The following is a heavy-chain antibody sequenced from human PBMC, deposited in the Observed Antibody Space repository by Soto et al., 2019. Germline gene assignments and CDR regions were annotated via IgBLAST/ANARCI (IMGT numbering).Heavy chain of an antibody. CDR3: VRNPPVTTFDY. V-gene: IGHV4-59*08. CDR1: GGSISSYY. Sequence: QVQLQESGPGLVKPSETLSLTCNVSGGSISSYYWSWIRQPPGKGLEWIGYMYYSGTTNYNPSLKSRVTISEDTSKNQFSLKLISVTAADTAIYYCVRNPPVTTFDYWGQGTLVTVSS. CDR2: MYYSGTT. D-gene: IGHD4-17*01. J-gene: IGHJ4*02.